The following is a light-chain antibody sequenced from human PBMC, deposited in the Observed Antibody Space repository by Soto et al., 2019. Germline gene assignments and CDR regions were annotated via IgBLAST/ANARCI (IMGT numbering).Light chain of an antibody. CDR3: CSFAGGYTYV. Sequence: QSALTQPRSVSGSPGKSVTISCTGTSSDVGGYNYVSWYQQHPGKAPKLMIYDVSKRPSGVPDRFSGSKSGNTASLTISGLQAEDEADFYCCSFAGGYTYVFGPGTKLTVL. J-gene: IGLJ1*01. V-gene: IGLV2-11*01. CDR1: SSDVGGYNY. CDR2: DVS.